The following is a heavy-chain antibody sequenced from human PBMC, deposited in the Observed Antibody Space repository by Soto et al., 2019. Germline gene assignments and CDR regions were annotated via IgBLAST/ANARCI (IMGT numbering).Heavy chain of an antibody. CDR1: GGSITSFY. CDR3: ARGEDAFFYYGLDV. J-gene: IGHJ6*02. Sequence: SETLSLTCTVSGGSITSFYWSWIRRPPGKGLEWIAYIYDTGISGYTPSTSYNPSLKSRVTMSVDTSKSQFSLKLTSVTAADTAVYYCARGEDAFFYYGLDVWGQGITVTVSS. V-gene: IGHV4-59*01. CDR2: IYDTGISGYTPST.